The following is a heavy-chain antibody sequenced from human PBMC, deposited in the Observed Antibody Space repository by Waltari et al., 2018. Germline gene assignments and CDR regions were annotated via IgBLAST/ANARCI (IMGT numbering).Heavy chain of an antibody. D-gene: IGHD2-8*02. CDR2: VSFSGSP. CDR3: ARQRGVEGLY. V-gene: IGHV4-59*08. CDR1: GASLSSSY. Sequence: QVQLQESGPGLVKPSETLSLTCAVSGASLSSSYWAWIRKPPGKGLEWIGYVSFSGSPTYNPSLKSRVTISLDTSRNQVSLKLTSVTAADTAVYYCARQRGVEGLYWGQGTLVTVSS. J-gene: IGHJ4*02.